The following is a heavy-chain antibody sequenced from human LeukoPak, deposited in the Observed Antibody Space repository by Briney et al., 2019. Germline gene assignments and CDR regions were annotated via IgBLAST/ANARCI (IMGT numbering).Heavy chain of an antibody. V-gene: IGHV3-74*01. CDR3: ARSVMSYSYVDDYYYMDV. D-gene: IGHD5-18*01. CDR1: GFTFSSYW. J-gene: IGHJ6*03. CDR2: IDTDGSRT. Sequence: GGSLRLSCAASGFTFSSYWMHWVRQAPGKGLVWVSRIDTDGSRTSYADSVKGRFIISRDNAKNTLYLQMNSLRAEDTAVYYCARSVMSYSYVDDYYYMDVWGKGTTVTVSS.